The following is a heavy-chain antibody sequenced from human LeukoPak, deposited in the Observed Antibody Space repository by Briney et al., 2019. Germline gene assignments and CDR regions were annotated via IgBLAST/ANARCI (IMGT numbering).Heavy chain of an antibody. CDR2: INHSGST. V-gene: IGHV4-34*01. J-gene: IGHJ4*02. Sequence: SETLSLTCAVYAGSFSGYYWSWIRQPPGKGLEWIGEINHSGSTNYNPSLKSRVTISVDTSKNQFSLKLSSVTAADTAVYYCARGHRSKQQLQKIGNYWGQGTLVTVSS. CDR1: AGSFSGYY. CDR3: ARGHRSKQQLQKIGNY. D-gene: IGHD6-13*01.